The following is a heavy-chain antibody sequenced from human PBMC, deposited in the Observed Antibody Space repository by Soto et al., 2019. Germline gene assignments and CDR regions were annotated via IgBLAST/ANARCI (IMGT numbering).Heavy chain of an antibody. CDR2: ISGSGGST. Sequence: GGSLRLSCAASGFTFSSYAMSWVRQAPGKGLEWVSAISGSGGSTYYADSVKGRFTISRDNSKNTLYLQMNSLRAEDTAVYYCATRNLYGDFLRNFDYWGQGTLVTVSS. D-gene: IGHD4-17*01. V-gene: IGHV3-23*01. J-gene: IGHJ4*02. CDR3: ATRNLYGDFLRNFDY. CDR1: GFTFSSYA.